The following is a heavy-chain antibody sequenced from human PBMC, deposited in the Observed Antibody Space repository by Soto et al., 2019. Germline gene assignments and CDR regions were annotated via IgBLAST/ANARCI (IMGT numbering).Heavy chain of an antibody. CDR2: MSYDGTKQ. CDR1: GFTFSTYG. D-gene: IGHD6-13*01. V-gene: IGHV3-30*18. J-gene: IGHJ4*02. CDR3: AKEYGSTWIDH. Sequence: RGSLRLSCAASGFTFSTYGMHWVRQAPGKGLEWVAAMSYDGTKQYYVDSVKGRFTISRDNSRNTLFLQLNSLRDEDTAVYYCAKEYGSTWIDHWGQGTPVTVS.